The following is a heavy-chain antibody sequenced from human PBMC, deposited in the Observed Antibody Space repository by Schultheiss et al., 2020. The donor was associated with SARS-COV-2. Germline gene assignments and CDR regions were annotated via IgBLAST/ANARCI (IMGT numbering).Heavy chain of an antibody. CDR3: ATSYYDFWSGYRDY. J-gene: IGHJ4*02. D-gene: IGHD3-3*01. CDR2: ISYDGSNK. CDR1: GFTVSSNY. V-gene: IGHV3-30*03. Sequence: GGSLRLSCAASGFTVSSNYMSWVRQAPGKGLEWVAVISYDGSNKYYADSVKGRFTISRDNAKNSLYLQMNSLRAEDTAVYYCATSYYDFWSGYRDYWGQGTLVTVSS.